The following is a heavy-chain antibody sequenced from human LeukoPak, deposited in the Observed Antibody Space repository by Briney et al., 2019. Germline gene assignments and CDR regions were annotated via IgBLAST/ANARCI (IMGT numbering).Heavy chain of an antibody. V-gene: IGHV3-30*01. J-gene: IGHJ4*02. CDR1: GFTFSSYA. CDR3: ARESDGYNHFDY. Sequence: GGSLRLPCAASGFTFSSYAMHWVRQAPGKGLEWVAVISYDGSNKYYADSVKGRFTISRDNSKNTLYLQMNSLRAEDTAVYYCARESDGYNHFDYWGQGTLVTVSS. CDR2: ISYDGSNK. D-gene: IGHD5-24*01.